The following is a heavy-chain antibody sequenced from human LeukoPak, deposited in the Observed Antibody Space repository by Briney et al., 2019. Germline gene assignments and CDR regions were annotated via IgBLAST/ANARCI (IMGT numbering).Heavy chain of an antibody. D-gene: IGHD7-27*01. V-gene: IGHV1-2*02. CDR3: ARSPIGLGSFDY. Sequence: GASVKVSCKASGYTVTGYYIHWVRQAPGQGLEWMGWITPNSDDTDYAQKFQGRVSMTRDTSISTAYMELSSLRSDDTAVYYCARSPIGLGSFDYWGQGTLVTVSS. CDR1: GYTVTGYY. J-gene: IGHJ4*02. CDR2: ITPNSDDT.